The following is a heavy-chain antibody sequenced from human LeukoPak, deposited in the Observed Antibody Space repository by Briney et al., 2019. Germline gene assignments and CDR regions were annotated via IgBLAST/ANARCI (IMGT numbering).Heavy chain of an antibody. Sequence: SVKVSCKASGFTFTSSAMQWVRQARGQRLEWIGWIVVGSGNTIYAQKFQERVTITRDMSTSTAYMELSSLRSEDTAVYYCAADYPWEGGYVNWGQGTLVTVSS. CDR2: IVVGSGNT. D-gene: IGHD5-12*01. V-gene: IGHV1-58*02. J-gene: IGHJ4*02. CDR3: AADYPWEGGYVN. CDR1: GFTFTSSA.